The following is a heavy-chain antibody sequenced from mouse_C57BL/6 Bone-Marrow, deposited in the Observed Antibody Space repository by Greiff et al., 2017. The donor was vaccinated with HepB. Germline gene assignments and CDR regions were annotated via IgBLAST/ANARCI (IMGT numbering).Heavy chain of an antibody. CDR2: ISNGGGST. CDR3: ARQGLLPFAY. D-gene: IGHD2-3*01. CDR1: GFTFSDYY. V-gene: IGHV5-12*01. Sequence: EVKLVESGGGLVQPGGSLKLSCAASGFTFSDYYMYWVRQTPEKRLEWVAYISNGGGSTYYPDTVKGRFTISRDNAKNTLYLQMSRLKSEDTAMYYCARQGLLPFAYWGQGTLVTVSA. J-gene: IGHJ3*01.